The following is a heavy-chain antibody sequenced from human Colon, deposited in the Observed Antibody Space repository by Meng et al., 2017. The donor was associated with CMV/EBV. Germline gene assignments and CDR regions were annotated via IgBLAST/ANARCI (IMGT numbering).Heavy chain of an antibody. J-gene: IGHJ4*02. V-gene: IGHV1-69*12. CDR2: IVPIFVTP. Sequence: VQLVHSGAEVKKPESTAKVSCRTSGSSFSNYAGSWVRHAPGQGLEWMGCIVPIFVTPNYAQKFQGRVTVTADESTSTAYMELSSLTSEDTAIYYCARARDRDGLYNFDSWGQGTLVTVSP. CDR3: ARARDRDGLYNFDS. CDR1: GSSFSNYA. D-gene: IGHD5-24*01.